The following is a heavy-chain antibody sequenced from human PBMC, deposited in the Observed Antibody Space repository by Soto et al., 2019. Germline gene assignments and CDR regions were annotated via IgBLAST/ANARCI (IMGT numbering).Heavy chain of an antibody. J-gene: IGHJ4*02. Sequence: QVQLVESGGGVVQPGRSLRLSCAASGFTFSTYGMHWVSQAPGKGLEWVALIWSDGSNKYYADSVKGRFTISRDNSKKTLYLQMNSLRAEDTAVYYCVRVFDTYYFDLWGQGNMVTVSS. D-gene: IGHD3-9*01. CDR3: VRVFDTYYFDL. V-gene: IGHV3-33*01. CDR2: IWSDGSNK. CDR1: GFTFSTYG.